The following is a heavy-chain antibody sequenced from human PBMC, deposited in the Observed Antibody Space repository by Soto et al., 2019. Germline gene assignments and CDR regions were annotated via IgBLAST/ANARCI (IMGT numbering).Heavy chain of an antibody. Sequence: PSETLSLTCTVSGGSISSSSYYWGWIRQPPGKGLEWIGSIYYSGSTYYNPSLKSRVTISVDTSKNQFSLKLSSVTAADTAVYYCAAQQDFWSGYAYGYWGQGTLVTVSS. D-gene: IGHD3-3*01. V-gene: IGHV4-39*01. CDR1: GGSISSSSYY. CDR3: AAQQDFWSGYAYGY. J-gene: IGHJ4*02. CDR2: IYYSGST.